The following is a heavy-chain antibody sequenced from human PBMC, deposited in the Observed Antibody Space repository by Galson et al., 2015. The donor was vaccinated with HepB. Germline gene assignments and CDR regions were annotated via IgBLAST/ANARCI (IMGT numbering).Heavy chain of an antibody. Sequence: SLRLSCAASGFTFSSYAMHWVRQAPGKGLEWVAVISYDGSNKYYADSVKGRFTISRDNSKNTLYLQMNSLRAEDTAVYYRARDGRGYCSSTSCSEFDYWGQGTLVTVSS. CDR2: ISYDGSNK. V-gene: IGHV3-30-3*01. D-gene: IGHD2-2*01. CDR1: GFTFSSYA. J-gene: IGHJ4*02. CDR3: ARDGRGYCSSTSCSEFDY.